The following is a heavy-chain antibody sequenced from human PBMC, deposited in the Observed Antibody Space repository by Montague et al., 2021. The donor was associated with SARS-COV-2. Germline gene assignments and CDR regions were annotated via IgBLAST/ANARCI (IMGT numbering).Heavy chain of an antibody. Sequence: TLSLTCTVSGGSISSGSYYWSWIRQPPGKGLEWIGYIYYSGSSYYNPFLKSRVTISVDTSKNQFSLRLSSVTAADTAVYYCARARTSLIVVVNEFDYWGQGTLVTVSS. V-gene: IGHV4-31*03. CDR3: ARARTSLIVVVNEFDY. CDR2: IYYSGSS. J-gene: IGHJ4*02. D-gene: IGHD2-21*01. CDR1: GGSISSGSYY.